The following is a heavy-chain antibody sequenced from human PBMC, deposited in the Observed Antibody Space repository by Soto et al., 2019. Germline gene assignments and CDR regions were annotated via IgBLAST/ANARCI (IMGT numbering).Heavy chain of an antibody. V-gene: IGHV3-48*02. J-gene: IGHJ4*02. Sequence: EVQLVESGGGLVQPGGSLRLSCAASGFTFSSNSMNWVRQAPGKGLEWVSYITSSSATIYYADSVKGRFTISRDNAKNSLYLLMNRLRDEDTAVYYCARIFSTGWPDYWGQGTLVTVSS. CDR3: ARIFSTGWPDY. CDR2: ITSSSATI. D-gene: IGHD6-19*01. CDR1: GFTFSSNS.